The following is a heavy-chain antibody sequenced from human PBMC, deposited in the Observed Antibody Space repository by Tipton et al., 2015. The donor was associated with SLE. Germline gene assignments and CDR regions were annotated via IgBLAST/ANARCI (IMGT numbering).Heavy chain of an antibody. CDR3: ASGSDYLWSY. CDR1: GDSISSSSYY. V-gene: IGHV4-39*07. J-gene: IGHJ4*02. D-gene: IGHD4-17*01. Sequence: TLSLTCIVSGDSISSSSYYWGWIRQPPGKGLEWVGTVYYTGNTFYNPSLKSRVTISVDTSKDQFSLNLSSVTAADTAVYYCASGSDYLWSYWGQGTLVIVSS. CDR2: VYYTGNT.